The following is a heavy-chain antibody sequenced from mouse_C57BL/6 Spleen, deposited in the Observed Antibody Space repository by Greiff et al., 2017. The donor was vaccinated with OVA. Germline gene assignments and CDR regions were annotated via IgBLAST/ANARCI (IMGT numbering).Heavy chain of an antibody. J-gene: IGHJ1*03. CDR1: GYTFTSYW. Sequence: QVQLQQPGAELVMPGASVKLSCKASGYTFTSYWMHWVKQRPGQGLEWIGEIDPSDSYTNYNQKFKGKSTLTVDKSSSTAYMQLSSLTSEDSAVYDCARKDYDYDDWYFDVWGTGTTVTVSS. CDR3: ARKDYDYDDWYFDV. D-gene: IGHD2-4*01. CDR2: IDPSDSYT. V-gene: IGHV1-69*01.